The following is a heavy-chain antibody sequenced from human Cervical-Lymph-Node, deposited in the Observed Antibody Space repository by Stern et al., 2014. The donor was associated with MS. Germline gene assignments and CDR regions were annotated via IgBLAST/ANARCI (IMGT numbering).Heavy chain of an antibody. CDR3: ARDAYNWNDVHYYGMDV. V-gene: IGHV3-11*01. CDR2: ISSSGSTI. J-gene: IGHJ6*02. D-gene: IGHD1-20*01. CDR1: GFTFSDYY. Sequence: QVQLVQSGGGLVKPGGSLRLSCAASGFTFSDYYMSWIRQAPGKGLEWVSYISSSGSTIYYADSVKGRFTISRDKATNSTYPQMNSLRAEDTAVYYCARDAYNWNDVHYYGMDVWGQGTTVTVSS.